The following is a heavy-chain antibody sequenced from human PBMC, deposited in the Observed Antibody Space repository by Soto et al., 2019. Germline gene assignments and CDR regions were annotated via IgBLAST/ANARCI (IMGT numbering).Heavy chain of an antibody. CDR1: GFTFSSYA. D-gene: IGHD2-2*01. CDR3: SIYCSSTSCYRTAQSIFDI. Sequence: HPGGSLRLSCAASGFTFSSYAMSWVRQAPGKGLEWVSAISTSGGSTYYADSVKGRFTISRDNSKNTLYLQMNSLRAEDTAVYYCSIYCSSTSCYRTAQSIFDIWGQGTMVTVSS. V-gene: IGHV3-23*01. CDR2: ISTSGGST. J-gene: IGHJ3*02.